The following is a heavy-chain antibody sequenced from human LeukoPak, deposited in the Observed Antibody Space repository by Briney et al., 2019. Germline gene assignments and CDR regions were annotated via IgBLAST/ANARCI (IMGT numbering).Heavy chain of an antibody. J-gene: IGHJ3*02. CDR2: ISGSGGST. CDR1: GFTFSSYA. V-gene: IGHV3-23*01. CDR3: AKSPPNYYDSSGPLDAFDI. D-gene: IGHD3-22*01. Sequence: GGPLRLSCAASGFTFSSYAMSWVRQAPGKGLEWVSAISGSGGSTYYADSVKGRFTISRDNSKNTLYLQMTSLRAEDTAVYYCAKSPPNYYDSSGPLDAFDIWGQGTMVTASS.